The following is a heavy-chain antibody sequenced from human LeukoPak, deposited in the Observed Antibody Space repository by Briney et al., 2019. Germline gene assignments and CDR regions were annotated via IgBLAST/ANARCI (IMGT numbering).Heavy chain of an antibody. D-gene: IGHD3-10*01. Sequence: SETLSLTCTVSGGAISSGGYYWSWIRQHPGKCLEWIGYIYYSGSTYYNPSLKSRVTISVDTSKNQFSLKLSSVTAADTAVYYCARFDGYGSGSYNYYFDYWGQGTLVTVSS. V-gene: IGHV4-31*03. CDR1: GGAISSGGYY. J-gene: IGHJ4*02. CDR3: ARFDGYGSGSYNYYFDY. CDR2: IYYSGST.